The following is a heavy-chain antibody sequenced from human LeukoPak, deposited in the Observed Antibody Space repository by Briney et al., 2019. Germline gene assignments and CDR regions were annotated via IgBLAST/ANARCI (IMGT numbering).Heavy chain of an antibody. CDR3: ARLPTFYYDSSGYHYDY. CDR1: GFTFSSYA. D-gene: IGHD3-22*01. J-gene: IGHJ4*02. Sequence: GGSLRLSCAASGFTFSSYAMSWVRQAPGKGLEWVSAISGSGGSTYYADSVKGRFTISRDNSKNTLYLQMNSLRAEDTAVYYCARLPTFYYDSSGYHYDYWGQGTLVTVSS. CDR2: ISGSGGST. V-gene: IGHV3-23*01.